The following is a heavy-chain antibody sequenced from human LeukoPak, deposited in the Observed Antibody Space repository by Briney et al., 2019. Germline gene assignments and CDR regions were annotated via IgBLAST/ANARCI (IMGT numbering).Heavy chain of an antibody. V-gene: IGHV4-59*01. CDR3: ARGKGYNY. CDR1: AGSSDSLY. J-gene: IGHJ4*02. Sequence: SETLSLTRTVTAGSSDSLYLRWIPQSPGKGLEWIGYIYYSGRTKYNPSLKSRVTISVDTSKNQFSLKLSSVPAADTAVYYCARGKGYNYWGQETLGAVSS. D-gene: IGHD6-13*01. CDR2: IYYSGRT.